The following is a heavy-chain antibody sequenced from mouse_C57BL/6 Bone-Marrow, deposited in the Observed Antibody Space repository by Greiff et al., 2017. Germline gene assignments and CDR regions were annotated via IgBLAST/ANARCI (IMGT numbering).Heavy chain of an antibody. V-gene: IGHV1-72*01. CDR3: ARSLWLRRGRGY. D-gene: IGHD2-2*01. CDR1: GYTFTSYW. J-gene: IGHJ2*01. Sequence: QVHVKQPGAELVKPGASVKLSCKASGYTFTSYWMHWVKQRPGRGLEWIGRIDPNSGGTKYNEKFKSKATLTVDKPSSTAYMQLSSLTSEDSAVYYCARSLWLRRGRGYWGQGTTLTVSS. CDR2: IDPNSGGT.